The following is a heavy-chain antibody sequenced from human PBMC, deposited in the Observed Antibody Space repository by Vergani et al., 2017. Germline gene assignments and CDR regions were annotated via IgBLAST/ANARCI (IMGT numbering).Heavy chain of an antibody. V-gene: IGHV3-9*01. CDR2: ISWNSGSI. Sequence: EVQLVESGGGLVQPGRSLRLSCAASGFTFDDYAMHWVRQAPGKGLEWVSGISWNSGSIGYADSVKGRFTISRDNAKNSLYLQMNSLRAEDTALYYCAKGADSSGYDAFDIWGQGTMVTVS. D-gene: IGHD6-19*01. J-gene: IGHJ3*02. CDR1: GFTFDDYA. CDR3: AKGADSSGYDAFDI.